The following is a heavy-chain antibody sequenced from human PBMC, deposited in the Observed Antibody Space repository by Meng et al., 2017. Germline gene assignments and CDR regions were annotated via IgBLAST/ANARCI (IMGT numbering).Heavy chain of an antibody. CDR1: GYTFTTYA. CDR2: INAGNSDT. V-gene: IGHV1-3*01. Sequence: VQLVQAGAEVKKPGASVKVSCKASGYTFTTYAIHWVRQAPGQRLEWMGWINAGNSDTKHSQKLQGRVTITRETSASTVYMEVSSLRSEDTGVYYCARAIAVSGTGRFDYWGQGTLVTVSS. D-gene: IGHD6-19*01. CDR3: ARAIAVSGTGRFDY. J-gene: IGHJ4*02.